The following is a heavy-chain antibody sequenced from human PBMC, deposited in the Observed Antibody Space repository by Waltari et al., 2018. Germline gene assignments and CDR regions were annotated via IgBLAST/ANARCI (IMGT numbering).Heavy chain of an antibody. CDR3: ARGVGAYPEYYFDY. Sequence: QVQLQESGPGLVKPSETLSLTCTVSGGSISSYYWSWIRQPPGKGLEWIGYIYYSGSTNYNPSLKSRVTISVDTSKNQFSLKLSSVTAADTAVYSCARGVGAYPEYYFDYWGQGTLVTVSS. D-gene: IGHD1-26*01. V-gene: IGHV4-59*01. J-gene: IGHJ4*02. CDR1: GGSISSYY. CDR2: IYYSGST.